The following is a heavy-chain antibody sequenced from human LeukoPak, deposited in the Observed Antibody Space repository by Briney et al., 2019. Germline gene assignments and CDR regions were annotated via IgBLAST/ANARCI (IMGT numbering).Heavy chain of an antibody. D-gene: IGHD6-19*01. CDR2: ISYDGSNK. V-gene: IGHV3-30*18. J-gene: IGHJ4*02. CDR1: GFTFSSYG. CDR3: AKGLAVAADY. Sequence: PGRSLRLSCAASGFTFSSYGMHWVRQAPGKGLEWVAVISYDGSNKYYADSVKGRFTISRDNSKNTLYLQMNSLRAEDTAVYYCAKGLAVAADYWGQGTLVTVS.